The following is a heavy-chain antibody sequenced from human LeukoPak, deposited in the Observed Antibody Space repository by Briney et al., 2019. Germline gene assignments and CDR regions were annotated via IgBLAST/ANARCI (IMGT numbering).Heavy chain of an antibody. CDR1: GFTFSSYW. CDR2: IKQDGSEK. Sequence: PGGSLRLSCAASGFTFSSYWMSWVRQAPGKGLEWVANIKQDGSEKYYVDSVKGRFTISRDNAKNSLYLQMNSLRAEDTAVYYCARAHRDGYNDYFDYWGQGTLVTVSS. V-gene: IGHV3-7*01. CDR3: ARAHRDGYNDYFDY. J-gene: IGHJ4*02. D-gene: IGHD5-24*01.